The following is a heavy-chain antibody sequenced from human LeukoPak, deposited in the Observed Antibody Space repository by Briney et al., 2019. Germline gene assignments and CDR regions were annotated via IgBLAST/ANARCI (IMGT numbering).Heavy chain of an antibody. J-gene: IGHJ4*02. CDR1: GFIFSTYS. Sequence: GGSLRLSCAASGFIFSTYSMTWVRQAPGKGLEWVSYISSSSSAIYYADSVRGRFTVFRDNAKNFLYLQMKSLRDEDTAVYYCVRRQGYVGSLLDNWGQGTLVTVSS. D-gene: IGHD1-26*01. CDR3: VRRQGYVGSLLDN. CDR2: ISSSSSAI. V-gene: IGHV3-48*02.